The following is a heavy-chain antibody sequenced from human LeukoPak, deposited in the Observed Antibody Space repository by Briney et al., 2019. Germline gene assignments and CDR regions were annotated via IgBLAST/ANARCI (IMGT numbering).Heavy chain of an antibody. J-gene: IGHJ4*02. CDR3: ARATWIQLWLRFDY. CDR1: GFTFSSYA. Sequence: GRSLRLSCAASGFTFSSYAMHWVRQAPGKGLEWVAVISYDGSNKYHADSVKGRFTISRDNSKNTLYLQMNSLRAEDTAVYYCARATWIQLWLRFDYWGQGTLVTVSS. V-gene: IGHV3-30*04. D-gene: IGHD5-18*01. CDR2: ISYDGSNK.